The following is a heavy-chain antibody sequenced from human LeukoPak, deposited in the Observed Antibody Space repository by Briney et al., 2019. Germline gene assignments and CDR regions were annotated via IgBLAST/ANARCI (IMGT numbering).Heavy chain of an antibody. CDR1: GGSISSSSYY. V-gene: IGHV4-39*07. CDR3: AAGDYYDSSGHYYNWFDP. J-gene: IGHJ5*02. Sequence: SETLSLTCTVSGGSISSSSYYWGWIRQPPGKGLEWIGSIYYSGSTYYNPSLKSRVTISVDTSKNQFSLKLSSVTAADTAVYYCAAGDYYDSSGHYYNWFDPWGQGTLVTVSS. D-gene: IGHD3-22*01. CDR2: IYYSGST.